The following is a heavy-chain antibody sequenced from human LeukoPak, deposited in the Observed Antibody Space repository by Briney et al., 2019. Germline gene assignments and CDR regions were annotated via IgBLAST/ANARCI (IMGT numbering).Heavy chain of an antibody. V-gene: IGHV1-8*01. CDR2: MNPNSGNT. CDR3: ARVLRYYGSGRKAFDI. Sequence: ASVKVSCKASGYTFTSYDINWVRQATEQGLEWMGWMNPNSGNTGYAQKFQGRVTMTRNTSISTAYMELSSLRSEDTAVYYCARVLRYYGSGRKAFDIWGQGTMVTVSS. D-gene: IGHD3-10*01. J-gene: IGHJ3*02. CDR1: GYTFTSYD.